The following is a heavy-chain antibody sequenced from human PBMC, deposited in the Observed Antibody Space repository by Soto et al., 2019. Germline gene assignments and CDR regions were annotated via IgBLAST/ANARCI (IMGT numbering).Heavy chain of an antibody. D-gene: IGHD2-2*01. CDR3: ARYIPGVRYYGMDV. J-gene: IGHJ6*02. CDR1: GFTFSSYA. CDR2: IGESGTPT. Sequence: LRLSCAASGFTFSSYAMKWVRQAPGKGLEWVSLIGESGTPTFYADSVKGRFTISRDNSGNTLFLEMYSLRAEDTAVYYCARYIPGVRYYGMDVWGQGTTVTVSS. V-gene: IGHV3-23*01.